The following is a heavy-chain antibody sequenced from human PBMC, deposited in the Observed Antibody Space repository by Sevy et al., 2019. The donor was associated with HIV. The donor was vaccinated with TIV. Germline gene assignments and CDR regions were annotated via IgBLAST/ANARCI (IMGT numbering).Heavy chain of an antibody. V-gene: IGHV3-11*01. D-gene: IGHD3-3*01. CDR1: GFTFSHYY. Sequence: GGSLRLSCAASGFTFSHYYMSWIRQAPGKGLEWVSYISSSGNTIYYTDSVKGRFTISRDNAKNSLYLQMDSLRAEDTAVYYCARDPTYYDFWSGYYTSWFDPWGQGTLVTVSS. J-gene: IGHJ5*02. CDR3: ARDPTYYDFWSGYYTSWFDP. CDR2: ISSSGNTI.